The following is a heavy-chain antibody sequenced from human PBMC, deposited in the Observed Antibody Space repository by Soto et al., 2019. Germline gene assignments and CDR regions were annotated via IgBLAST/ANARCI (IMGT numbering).Heavy chain of an antibody. V-gene: IGHV3-48*03. CDR3: ARGFDI. Sequence: PXGSLRLSCAASGFAFSSYEMIWVRQAPGKGLEWVSYISSSGSSIYYADSVKGRFTISRDNTKDSLFLQMNSLRAEDTAIYYCARGFDIWGQGTMVTVS. J-gene: IGHJ3*02. CDR2: ISSSGSSI. CDR1: GFAFSSYE.